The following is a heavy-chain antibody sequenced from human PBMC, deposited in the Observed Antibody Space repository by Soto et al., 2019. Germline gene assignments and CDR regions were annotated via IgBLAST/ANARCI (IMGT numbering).Heavy chain of an antibody. Sequence: GGSLRLSCAASGFTFSSYAMHWVRQAPGKGLEWVAVISYDGSNKYYADSVKGRFTISRDNSKNTLYLQMNSLRAEDTAVYYCAKGRLRFLEWSPDYWGQGTLVTVSS. CDR2: ISYDGSNK. D-gene: IGHD3-3*01. CDR3: AKGRLRFLEWSPDY. CDR1: GFTFSSYA. V-gene: IGHV3-30-3*01. J-gene: IGHJ4*02.